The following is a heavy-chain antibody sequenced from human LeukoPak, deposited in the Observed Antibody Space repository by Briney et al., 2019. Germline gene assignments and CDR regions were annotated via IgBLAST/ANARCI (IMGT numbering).Heavy chain of an antibody. CDR3: ARGRGSGSYYD. D-gene: IGHD3-10*01. V-gene: IGHV4-31*03. CDR2: IYYSGST. CDR1: GGSISSGNYY. Sequence: PSETLSLTCTVSGGSISSGNYYWSWIRQHPGKGLEWIGYIYYSGSTYYNPSLKSRVTISVDTSKNQFSLKLSSVTAADTAVYYCARGRGSGSYYDWGQGTLVAVSS. J-gene: IGHJ4*02.